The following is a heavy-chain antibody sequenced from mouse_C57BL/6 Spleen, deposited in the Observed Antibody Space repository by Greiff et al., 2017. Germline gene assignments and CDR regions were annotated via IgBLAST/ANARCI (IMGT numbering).Heavy chain of an antibody. Sequence: QVQLQQSGPGLVQPSPSLSITCTVSGFSLTSYGVHWVRQSPGKGLEWLGVIWSGGSTGYNAAFISRLSISKDNSKSQVFFKMNSLQADDTAIYYCARYSDYAMDYWGQGTSVTVSS. J-gene: IGHJ4*01. CDR1: GFSLTSYG. D-gene: IGHD2-12*01. CDR2: IWSGGST. V-gene: IGHV2-2*01. CDR3: ARYSDYAMDY.